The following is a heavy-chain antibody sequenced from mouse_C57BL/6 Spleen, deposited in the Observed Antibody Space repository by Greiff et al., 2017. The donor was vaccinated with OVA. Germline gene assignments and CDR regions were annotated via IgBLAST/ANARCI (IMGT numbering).Heavy chain of an antibody. Sequence: QVQLQQPGAELVKPGASVKLSCKASGYTFTSYWMHWVKQRPGRGLEWIGVINPNYGTTSYNQKFKGKATLTVDQSSSTAYMQLNSLTSEDSAVYYCARSLATVVENYFDYWGQGTTLTVSS. CDR3: ARSLATVVENYFDY. D-gene: IGHD1-1*01. CDR1: GYTFTSYW. J-gene: IGHJ2*01. CDR2: INPNYGTT. V-gene: IGHV1-69*02.